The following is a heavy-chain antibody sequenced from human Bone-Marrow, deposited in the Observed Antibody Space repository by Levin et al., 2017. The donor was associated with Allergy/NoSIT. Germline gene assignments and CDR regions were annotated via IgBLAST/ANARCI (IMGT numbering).Heavy chain of an antibody. CDR1: GYTFTGYY. CDR2: INPNSGGT. CDR3: ARDAGGSYSYYFDY. Sequence: GESLKISCKASGYTFTGYYMHWVRQAPGQGLEWMGWINPNSGGTNYAQKFQGWVTMTRDTSISTAYMELSRLRSDDTAVYYCARDAGGSYSYYFDYWGQGTLVTVSS. V-gene: IGHV1-2*04. J-gene: IGHJ4*02. D-gene: IGHD1-26*01.